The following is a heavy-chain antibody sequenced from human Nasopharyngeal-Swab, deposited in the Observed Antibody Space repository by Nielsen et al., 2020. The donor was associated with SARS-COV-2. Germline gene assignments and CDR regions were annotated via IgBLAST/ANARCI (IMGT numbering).Heavy chain of an antibody. J-gene: IGHJ6*02. V-gene: IGHV1-3*01. CDR3: ARDQSSGWYGALYYYYGMDV. Sequence: ASVKVSCKASGYTFTSYAMHWVRQAPRQRLEWMGWINAGNGNTKYSQKFQGRVTITRDTSASTAYMELSSLRSEDTAVYYCARDQSSGWYGALYYYYGMDVWGQGTTVTVSS. D-gene: IGHD6-19*01. CDR2: INAGNGNT. CDR1: GYTFTSYA.